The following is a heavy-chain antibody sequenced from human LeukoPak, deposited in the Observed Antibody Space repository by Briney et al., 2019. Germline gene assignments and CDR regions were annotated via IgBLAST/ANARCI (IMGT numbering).Heavy chain of an antibody. CDR2: ISYDGSNK. D-gene: IGHD5-18*01. CDR3: AREGDTALDY. Sequence: GRSLRLSCAASGFTFSSYAMNWVRQAPGKGLEWVAFISYDGSNKYYADSVKGRFTISRDNSKNTLYLQMNSLRAEDTAVYYCAREGDTALDYWGQGTLVTVSS. V-gene: IGHV3-30-3*01. J-gene: IGHJ4*02. CDR1: GFTFSSYA.